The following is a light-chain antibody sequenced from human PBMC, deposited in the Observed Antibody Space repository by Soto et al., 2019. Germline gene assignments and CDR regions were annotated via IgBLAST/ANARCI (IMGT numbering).Light chain of an antibody. CDR1: SSDVGGYNY. V-gene: IGLV2-14*01. J-gene: IGLJ1*01. CDR3: SSYTSISTPSYV. Sequence: QSVLTQPASVSGSPGQSITISCTGTSSDVGGYNYVSWYQQHPGKAPKLMIFDVSNRPSGVSNRFSGSKSGNTASLTISGLQAEDDADYYCSSYTSISTPSYVFGTGTKVTVL. CDR2: DVS.